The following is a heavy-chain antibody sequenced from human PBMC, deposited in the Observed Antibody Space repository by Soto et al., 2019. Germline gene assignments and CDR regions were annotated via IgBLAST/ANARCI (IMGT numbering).Heavy chain of an antibody. CDR1: GYTFTTYY. J-gene: IGHJ5*02. CDR2: FNPYTGGT. D-gene: IGHD3-16*01. Sequence: QGQLVQSGAEVKKPGVSVKVSCKASGYTFTTYYIHWMRQAPGQGLEWMGMFNPYTGGTRYADKFQGRDTMTGHTPTSTGYMELRRLRSDDPAVYYCARLWGEIGTAGDPRGQGTLVTVSS. V-gene: IGHV1-46*01. CDR3: ARLWGEIGTAGDP.